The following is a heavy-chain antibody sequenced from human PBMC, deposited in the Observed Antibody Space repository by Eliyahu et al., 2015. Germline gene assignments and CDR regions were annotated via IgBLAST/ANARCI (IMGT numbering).Heavy chain of an antibody. CDR2: IFSNDGQ. V-gene: IGHV2-5*01. J-gene: IGHJ4*02. CDR3: AHRFKSQGSRYMDFDH. CDR1: GFALTXDGEG. Sequence: QITLKESGPALVKPTQTLTLTXTFSGFALTXDGEGXGWVRXSPGKALEWLALIFSNDGQRYSPSLRSRLTITKAKAENQVVLTLTNVDPADTGTYFCAHRFKSQGSRYMDFDHWGPGVRVIISS. D-gene: IGHD3-9*01.